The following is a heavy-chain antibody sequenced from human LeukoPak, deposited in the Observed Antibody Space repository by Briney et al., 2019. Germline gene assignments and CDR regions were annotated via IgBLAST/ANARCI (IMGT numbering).Heavy chain of an antibody. V-gene: IGHV3-7*04. J-gene: IGHJ4*02. CDR2: IKQDGSEK. Sequence: GGSLKLSCAASGFTFSNYWMSWVRQAPGKGLEWVANIKQDGSEKYYVHSVKGRFTISSDNAKNSVYLQMNSLRDEDTAVYYCARSYSGYDAWLIDYWGQGTLVTVSS. D-gene: IGHD5-12*01. CDR1: GFTFSNYW. CDR3: ARSYSGYDAWLIDY.